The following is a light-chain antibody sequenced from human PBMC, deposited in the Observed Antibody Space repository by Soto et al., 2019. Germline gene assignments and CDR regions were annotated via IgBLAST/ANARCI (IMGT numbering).Light chain of an antibody. J-gene: IGLJ1*01. CDR1: SNDIGRYNY. CDR3: CSYTSSSTTTYL. CDR2: DVS. Sequence: QSVLTQPASVSGSHGQSITISCTGTSNDIGRYNYVSWYQQHPGKAPKLIIYDVSNRPSGVSNRFSGSKSGNTASLTVSGLQAEDEADYFCCSYTSSSTTTYLLGTGTKVTVL. V-gene: IGLV2-14*01.